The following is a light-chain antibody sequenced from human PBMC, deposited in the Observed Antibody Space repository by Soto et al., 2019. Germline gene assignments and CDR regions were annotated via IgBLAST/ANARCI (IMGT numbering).Light chain of an antibody. J-gene: IGLJ1*01. CDR2: AVS. V-gene: IGLV2-14*03. Sequence: QSALTQPASVSGSPGQSITISCSGTSSDIGSYNHVAWYQQFPGKSPKLMIYAVSDRPPGVSHRFSGSKSGNTASLTISGLQPEDEADYYCSSYTTSSTLVFGTGTQLTVL. CDR1: SSDIGSYNH. CDR3: SSYTTSSTLV.